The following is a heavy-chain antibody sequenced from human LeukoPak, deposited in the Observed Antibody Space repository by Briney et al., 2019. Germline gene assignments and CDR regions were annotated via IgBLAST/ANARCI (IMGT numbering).Heavy chain of an antibody. CDR2: IRYDGSNK. J-gene: IGHJ4*02. Sequence: PGGSLRLSCAASGFTFSSYGMHWVRQAPGKGLEWVAFIRYDGSNKYYADSVKGRFTISRDNSKNTLYLQMNSLRVEDTAVFYCARSTEGYSVFDSWGQGALVTVSS. D-gene: IGHD5-24*01. CDR1: GFTFSSYG. V-gene: IGHV3-30*02. CDR3: ARSTEGYSVFDS.